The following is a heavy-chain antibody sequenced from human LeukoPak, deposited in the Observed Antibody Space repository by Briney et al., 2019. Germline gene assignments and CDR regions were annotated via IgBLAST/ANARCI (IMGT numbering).Heavy chain of an antibody. J-gene: IGHJ4*02. CDR3: ARGTYDILTGWDFRHDDY. Sequence: ASVKVSCKASGYTFTGYYMHWVRQAPGQGLEWMGWINPNSGGTNYAQKFQGRVTMTRDTSISTAYMELSRLRSDDTAVYYCARGTYDILTGWDFRHDDYWGQGTLVTVSS. V-gene: IGHV1-2*02. CDR1: GYTFTGYY. D-gene: IGHD3-9*01. CDR2: INPNSGGT.